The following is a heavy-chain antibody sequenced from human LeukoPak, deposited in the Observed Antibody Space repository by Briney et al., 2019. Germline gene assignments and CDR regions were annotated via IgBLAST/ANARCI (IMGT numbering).Heavy chain of an antibody. CDR1: GDSVSSYSAA. J-gene: IGHJ3*02. CDR2: TYYRSKWYN. Sequence: PSQTLSLTCALSGDSVSSYSAAWSWIRQSPSRGLEWLGRTYYRSKWYNDYAVSVKSRITINPDTSKHQFSLQLTSVTPEDTAVYYCARSGGHDAFDIWGQGTMVTVSS. CDR3: ARSGGHDAFDI. D-gene: IGHD4-23*01. V-gene: IGHV6-1*01.